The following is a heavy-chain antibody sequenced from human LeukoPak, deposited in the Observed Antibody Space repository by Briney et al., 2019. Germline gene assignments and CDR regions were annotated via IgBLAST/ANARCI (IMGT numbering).Heavy chain of an antibody. CDR3: ARKGDGAFDI. J-gene: IGHJ3*02. Sequence: PGGSLRLSCAASGFTFSSYGMHWVRQAPGKGLEWVAVISYDGSNKYYADSVKGRFTISRENAKNSLYLQMNSLRAGDTAAYYCARKGDGAFDIWGQGTMVTVSS. D-gene: IGHD3-16*01. CDR2: ISYDGSNK. CDR1: GFTFSSYG. V-gene: IGHV3-30*03.